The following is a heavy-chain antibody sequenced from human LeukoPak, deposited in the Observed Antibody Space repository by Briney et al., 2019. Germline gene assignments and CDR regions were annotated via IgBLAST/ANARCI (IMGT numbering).Heavy chain of an antibody. J-gene: IGHJ6*03. CDR1: GGSISSYY. Sequence: SETLSLTCTVSGGSISSYYWSWIRQPAGKGLEWIGRIYTSGSTHYNPSLKSRVTMSVDTSKNQFSLKLSSVTAADTAVYYCATNRVALYYYMDVWGKGTTVTVSS. CDR3: ATNRVALYYYMDV. CDR2: IYTSGST. V-gene: IGHV4-4*07. D-gene: IGHD7-27*01.